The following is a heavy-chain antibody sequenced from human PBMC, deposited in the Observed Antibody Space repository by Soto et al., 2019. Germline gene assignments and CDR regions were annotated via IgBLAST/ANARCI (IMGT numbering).Heavy chain of an antibody. CDR3: ATANAGAFNI. V-gene: IGHV4-61*01. CDR1: GGSVTSGTYY. CDR2: IYYSGCT. J-gene: IGHJ3*02. Sequence: PSETLSLTCTVSGGSVTSGTYYWSWIRQPPGKGLEYIGYIYYSGCTNYNPSLNGRVTISVDTPKNQFSLKLSSATAADTALYYCATANAGAFNIWGQGTMVTVSS.